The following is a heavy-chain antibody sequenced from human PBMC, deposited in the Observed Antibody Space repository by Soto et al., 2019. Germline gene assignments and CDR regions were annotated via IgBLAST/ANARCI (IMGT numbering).Heavy chain of an antibody. CDR1: GFTFSSYS. V-gene: IGHV3-21*01. Sequence: GGSLRLSCAASGFTFSSYSMNWVRQAPGKGLEWVSSITSSSAFLYYADSLKGRFTISRDNARNSLYLQMHSLRAEDTAVYYCAGETASGTTNLDYWGQGTLVTVSS. CDR3: AGETASGTTNLDY. CDR2: ITSSSAFL. D-gene: IGHD1-7*01. J-gene: IGHJ4*02.